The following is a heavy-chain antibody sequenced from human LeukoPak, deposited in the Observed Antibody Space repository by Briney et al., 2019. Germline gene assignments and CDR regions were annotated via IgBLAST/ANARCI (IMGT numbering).Heavy chain of an antibody. CDR3: ASVVGATDYFDY. Sequence: SETLSLTCTVSGGSISSHYWSWIRQPPGKGLEWIGYIYYSGSTNYNPSLKSRVTISVDTSKNQFSLKLSSVTAADTAVYYCASVVGATDYFDYWGQGTLVTVSS. CDR2: IYYSGST. V-gene: IGHV4-59*11. D-gene: IGHD1-26*01. J-gene: IGHJ4*02. CDR1: GGSISSHY.